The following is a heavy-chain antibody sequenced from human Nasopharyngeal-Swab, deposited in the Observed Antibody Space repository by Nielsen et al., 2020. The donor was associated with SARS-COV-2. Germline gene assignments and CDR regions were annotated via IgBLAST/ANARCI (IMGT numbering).Heavy chain of an antibody. V-gene: IGHV4-31*03. J-gene: IGHJ4*02. CDR1: GGSISSGGYY. CDR3: ARGKEVVVAATRRGLDY. D-gene: IGHD2-15*01. Sequence: SETLSLTCTVSGGSISSGGYYWSWIRQHPGKGLEWIGYIYYSGSTYYNPSLKSRVTISVDTSKNQFSLKLSSVTAADTAVYYCARGKEVVVAATRRGLDYWGQGTLVTVSS. CDR2: IYYSGST.